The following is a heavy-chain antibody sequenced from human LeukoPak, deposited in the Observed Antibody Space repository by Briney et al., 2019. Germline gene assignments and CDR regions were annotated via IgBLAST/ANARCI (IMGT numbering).Heavy chain of an antibody. V-gene: IGHV4-38-2*02. Sequence: SETLSLTCTVSGYSISSGYYWGWIRQPPGKGLEWIGSIYHSGSTYYNPSLKSRVTISVDTSKNQFSLKMRSVTAADTAVYYCARVRAVAGTPPDYWGQGTLVTVTS. CDR3: ARVRAVAGTPPDY. D-gene: IGHD6-19*01. CDR2: IYHSGST. J-gene: IGHJ4*02. CDR1: GYSISSGYY.